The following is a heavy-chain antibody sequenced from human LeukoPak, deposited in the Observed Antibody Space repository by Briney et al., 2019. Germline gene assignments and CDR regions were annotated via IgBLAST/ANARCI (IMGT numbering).Heavy chain of an antibody. CDR2: INSDGSST. J-gene: IGHJ4*02. CDR3: AKDLGHSGGSGRHPFDY. Sequence: GGSLRLSCAASGFTFSSYWMHWVRQAPGKGLVWVSRINSDGSSTSYADSVKGRFTISRDNAKNTLYLQMNSLRAEDTAVYYCAKDLGHSGGSGRHPFDYWGQGTLVTVSS. CDR1: GFTFSSYW. D-gene: IGHD3-10*01. V-gene: IGHV3-74*01.